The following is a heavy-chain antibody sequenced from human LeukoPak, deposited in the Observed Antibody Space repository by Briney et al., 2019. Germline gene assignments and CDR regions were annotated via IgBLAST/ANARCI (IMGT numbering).Heavy chain of an antibody. J-gene: IGHJ5*02. D-gene: IGHD6-25*01. CDR2: IIVYNGNT. Sequence: ASVKVSCKASGYTFRTYGINWVRQAPGQGLEWMGWIIVYNGNTDYAQKFQGRVTMTTDTSTSTAYMELRTLRFDDTAVYYCARDREAARPGWFDPWGQGTLVTVSS. CDR1: GYTFRTYG. V-gene: IGHV1-18*01. CDR3: ARDREAARPGWFDP.